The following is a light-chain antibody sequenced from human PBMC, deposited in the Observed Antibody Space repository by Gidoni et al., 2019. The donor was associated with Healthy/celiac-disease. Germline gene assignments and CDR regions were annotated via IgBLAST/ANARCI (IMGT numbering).Light chain of an antibody. CDR1: SSDVGGYNY. J-gene: IGLJ1*01. Sequence: ALTQPASLSGSPGQSITISCTGTSSDVGGYNYVSWYQQHPGNAPKLMIYDVSNRPSGVSNRCSGSKSGNTASRTISVLQAEDEADYYCSSYTSSSTGVFGTGNKVTVL. CDR2: DVS. CDR3: SSYTSSSTGV. V-gene: IGLV2-14*03.